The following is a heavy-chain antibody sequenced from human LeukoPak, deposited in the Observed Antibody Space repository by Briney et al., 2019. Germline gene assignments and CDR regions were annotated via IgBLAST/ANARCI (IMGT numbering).Heavy chain of an antibody. V-gene: IGHV1-69*13. CDR3: ARVPRATVDQQLVYYYYMDV. CDR2: IIPIFGTA. CDR1: GGTFSSYA. D-gene: IGHD6-13*01. Sequence: ASVKVSCKASGGTFSSYAISWVRQAPGQGLEWMGGIIPIFGTANYAQKFQGRVTITADESTSTAYMELSSLRSEDTAVYYCARVPRATVDQQLVYYYYMDVWGKGTTVTISS. J-gene: IGHJ6*03.